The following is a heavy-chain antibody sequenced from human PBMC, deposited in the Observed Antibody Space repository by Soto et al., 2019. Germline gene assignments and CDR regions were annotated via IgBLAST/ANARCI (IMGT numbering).Heavy chain of an antibody. CDR2: MNPNSGNT. V-gene: IGHV1-8*02. CDR3: ARGLYAFDI. D-gene: IGHD2-2*01. Sequence: GASVKVSCKASGYTFTSYGINWVRQAPGQGLEWMGWMNPNSGNTGHAQKFQGRVTMTRNTSISTAYMELSSLRSEDTAIYYCARGLYAFDIWGHGTMVTVSS. CDR1: GYTFTSYG. J-gene: IGHJ3*02.